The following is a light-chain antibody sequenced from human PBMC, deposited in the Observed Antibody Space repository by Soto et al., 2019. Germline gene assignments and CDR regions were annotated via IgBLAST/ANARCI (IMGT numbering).Light chain of an antibody. J-gene: IGLJ3*02. CDR3: SSFAGSNTLV. CDR2: EVT. V-gene: IGLV2-8*01. Sequence: QSVLTQPPSASGSPGQSATISCTGTSSDIGGYNFVSWYQQHPGKAPKLIIYEVTKRPSGVPDRFSGSKSGNTASLTVSGLQTEEEAAYYCSSFAGSNTLVFGGGTKLTVL. CDR1: SSDIGGYNF.